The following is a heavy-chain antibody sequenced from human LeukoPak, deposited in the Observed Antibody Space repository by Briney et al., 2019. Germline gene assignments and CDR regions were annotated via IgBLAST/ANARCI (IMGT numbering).Heavy chain of an antibody. V-gene: IGHV1-24*01. D-gene: IGHD3-9*01. CDR2: FDPEDGET. CDR3: ARETYYDILTGSEAFDI. J-gene: IGHJ3*02. Sequence: ASVKVSCKVSGYTLTELSMHWVRQAPGKGLEWMGGFDPEDGETIYAQKFQGRVTMTEDTSTDTAYMELSSLRSDDTAVYYCARETYYDILTGSEAFDIWGQGTMVTVSS. CDR1: GYTLTELS.